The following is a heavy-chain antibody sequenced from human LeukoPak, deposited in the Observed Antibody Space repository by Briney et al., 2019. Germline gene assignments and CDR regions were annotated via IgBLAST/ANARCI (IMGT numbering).Heavy chain of an antibody. V-gene: IGHV4-34*01. CDR1: GGSFSGYY. CDR2: INHSGST. CDR3: ARVQKLGIGEKYFDY. Sequence: SETLSLTCAVYGGSFSGYYWSWIRQPPGKGLEWIGEINHSGSTNYNPSPKSRVTISVDTSKNQFSLKLSSVTAADTAVYYCARVQKLGIGEKYFDYWGQGTLVTVSS. J-gene: IGHJ4*02. D-gene: IGHD7-27*01.